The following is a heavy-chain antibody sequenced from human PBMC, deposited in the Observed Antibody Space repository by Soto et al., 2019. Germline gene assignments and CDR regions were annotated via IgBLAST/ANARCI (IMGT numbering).Heavy chain of an antibody. V-gene: IGHV3-30*04. D-gene: IGHD3-10*01. J-gene: IGHJ4*02. CDR3: AREIERFLGF. CDR1: GFTFSIYP. CDR2: ISYDGRNK. Sequence: GSLRLSCAASGFTFSIYPMHWVRQAPGKVLDLVAVISYDGRNKYXXDAVKGRXXIARYNSKNTXYLQMXILIADDTAVYYCAREIERFLGFWRQGTLVTVSS.